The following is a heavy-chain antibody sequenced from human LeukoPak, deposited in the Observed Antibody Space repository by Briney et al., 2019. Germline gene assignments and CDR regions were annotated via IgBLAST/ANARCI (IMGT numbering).Heavy chain of an antibody. CDR2: ISYDGNNK. CDR1: GFIFSSYP. J-gene: IGHJ6*02. Sequence: GGSLRLSCAASGFIFSSYPMHWVRQAPGKGLEWVAVISYDGNNKYYADSVKGRFTISRDDSKNTLYLQMNSLRVEDTALYYCARGRGQWLSDGMDVWGQGTTVTVSS. CDR3: ARGRGQWLSDGMDV. V-gene: IGHV3-30-3*01. D-gene: IGHD6-19*01.